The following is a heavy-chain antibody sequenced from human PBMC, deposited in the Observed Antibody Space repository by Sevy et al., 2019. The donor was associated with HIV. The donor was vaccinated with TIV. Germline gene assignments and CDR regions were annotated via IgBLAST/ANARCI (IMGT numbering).Heavy chain of an antibody. CDR2: ISNSGTAM. D-gene: IGHD4-17*01. J-gene: IGHJ4*02. Sequence: RHGGSLRLSCAASGFTFSSYEMNWVRQAPGKGLEWISYISNSGTAMYYSDSVRGRFTISRDNARRSLYLQMNSLRAEDTAVYYCARDLPPSATTVPHFDCWGQGALVTVSS. CDR3: ARDLPPSATTVPHFDC. CDR1: GFTFSSYE. V-gene: IGHV3-48*03.